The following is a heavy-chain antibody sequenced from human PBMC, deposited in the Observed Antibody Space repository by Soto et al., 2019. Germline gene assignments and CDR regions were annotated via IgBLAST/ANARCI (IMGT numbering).Heavy chain of an antibody. D-gene: IGHD3-22*01. CDR3: ARYPKPYDSSAYYYY. V-gene: IGHV3-7*01. CDR1: GFTFNDHW. Sequence: GGALRLSCAAPGFTFNDHWISRVRPAPGKGLEWVATIKQDGSEEYYVHSVKGRFTISRDNAKNSLDLQMNSLGAEDTAVYYCARYPKPYDSSAYYYYWGQGTLVTVSS. J-gene: IGHJ4*02. CDR2: IKQDGSEE.